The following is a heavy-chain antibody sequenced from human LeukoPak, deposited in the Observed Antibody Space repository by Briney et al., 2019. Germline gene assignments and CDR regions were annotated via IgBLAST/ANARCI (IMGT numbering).Heavy chain of an antibody. D-gene: IGHD1-20*01. J-gene: IGHJ4*02. V-gene: IGHV3-23*01. CDR3: ANHRTPDRYHWNYFDY. CDR2: ISGSGGST. Sequence: GGSLRLSCAASGFTFSSYAMSWVRQAPGKGLEWVSAISGSGGSTYYADSVKGRFTISRDNSKNTLYLQMNSLRANDTAIYYCANHRTPDRYHWNYFDYWGQGTLVTGSS. CDR1: GFTFSSYA.